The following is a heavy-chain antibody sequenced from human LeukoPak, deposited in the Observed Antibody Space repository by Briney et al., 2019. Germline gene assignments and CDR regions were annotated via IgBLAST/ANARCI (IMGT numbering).Heavy chain of an antibody. D-gene: IGHD5-24*01. CDR3: TRVPPAYRDSPGWFDP. Sequence: GGSLRLSCTASEFTFRDYALSWFRQAPGTGLEWVGLARSEAYGGTTEYAASVKGRFTISRDGSKRIAYLQMNSLKSEETAVYYCTRVPPAYRDSPGWFDPGGKGPLVTVSP. J-gene: IGHJ5*02. V-gene: IGHV3-49*01. CDR1: EFTFRDYA. CDR2: ARSEAYGGTT.